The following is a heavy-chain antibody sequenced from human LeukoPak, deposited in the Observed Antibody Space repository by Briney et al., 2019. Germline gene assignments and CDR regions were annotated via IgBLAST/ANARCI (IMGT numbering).Heavy chain of an antibody. CDR2: TYYRSTWYN. CDR1: VVSVASNSVT. J-gene: IGHJ5*02. Sequence: SQTLSLTCAISVVSVASNSVTWNWIRQSPSRGLELLGRTYYRSTWYNDYAVSVRGRITVNPDTSKNQFSLHLNSVSPEDTAVYYCARRLTQYDCFDPWGQGILVTVSS. CDR3: ARRLTQYDCFDP. V-gene: IGHV6-1*01. D-gene: IGHD2-2*01.